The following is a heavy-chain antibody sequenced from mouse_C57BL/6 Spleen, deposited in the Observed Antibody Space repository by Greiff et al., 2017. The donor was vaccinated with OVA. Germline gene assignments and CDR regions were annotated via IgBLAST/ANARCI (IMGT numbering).Heavy chain of an antibody. J-gene: IGHJ1*03. D-gene: IGHD2-3*01. V-gene: IGHV2-2*01. CDR3: ARNDGYLHFDV. Sequence: QVQLKQSGPGLVQPSQSLSITCTVSGFSLPSYGVHWVRQSPGKGLEWLGVIWSGGSTDCNAAFISRLSISKDNSKSQVFFKMNSLQADDTAIYYCARNDGYLHFDVWGTGTTVTVSS. CDR2: IWSGGST. CDR1: GFSLPSYG.